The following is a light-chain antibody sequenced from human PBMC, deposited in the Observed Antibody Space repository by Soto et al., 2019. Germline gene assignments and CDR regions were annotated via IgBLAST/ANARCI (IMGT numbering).Light chain of an antibody. V-gene: IGKV1-39*01. CDR3: QQSYSSLRT. Sequence: DLQMTQSPSSLSASVGDRVTITCRASQSISSHLNWYQQKPGKAPKFLIYAASNLQSGVPSRFSGSGSGTDFTLTISSLQPEDFATYYCQQSYSSLRTFGQGTKVEIK. J-gene: IGKJ1*01. CDR1: QSISSH. CDR2: AAS.